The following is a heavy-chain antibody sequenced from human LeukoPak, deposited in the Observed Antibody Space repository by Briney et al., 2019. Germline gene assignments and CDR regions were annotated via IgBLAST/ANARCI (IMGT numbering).Heavy chain of an antibody. CDR2: ISGSGGST. J-gene: IGHJ4*02. V-gene: IGHV3-23*01. D-gene: IGHD6-19*01. Sequence: GGSLRLSCAASGFTFSSYAMSWVRQAPGKGLEWVSAISGSGGSTYYADSVKGRFTISRDNSKNTLYLQMNSLRAEDTAVYYCAKAPRVIMYSSGWIPPYYSDYWGQGTLVTVSS. CDR1: GFTFSSYA. CDR3: AKAPRVIMYSSGWIPPYYSDY.